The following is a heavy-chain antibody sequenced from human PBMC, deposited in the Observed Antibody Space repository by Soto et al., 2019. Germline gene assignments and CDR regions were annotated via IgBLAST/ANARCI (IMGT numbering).Heavy chain of an antibody. J-gene: IGHJ4*02. CDR1: DGPISSISNHY. V-gene: IGHV4-59*11. Sequence: PSETLSLTCTVSDGPISSISNHYCSWFRLPPGKGLEWIGYMSYSGFTRYNPSLKSRVIISMDSSKNQFSLNLTSVTAADTAVYYCARDLAHGIPDYWGQGTLVTV. CDR3: ARDLAHGIPDY. CDR2: MSYSGFT. D-gene: IGHD2-21*01.